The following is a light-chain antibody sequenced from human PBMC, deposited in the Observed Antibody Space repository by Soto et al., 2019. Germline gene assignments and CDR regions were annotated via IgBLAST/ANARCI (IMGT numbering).Light chain of an antibody. Sequence: EIVLTQSPATLSLSPGERATLSCRASQSVSSYLAWYQQKPGQAPRLLIYDASNRATGIPARFSGSGSGTDFTLTISSLEPEDFAVYYCHQRSNWPPRVTFGPGTKVDIK. J-gene: IGKJ3*01. CDR2: DAS. CDR1: QSVSSY. V-gene: IGKV3-11*01. CDR3: HQRSNWPPRVT.